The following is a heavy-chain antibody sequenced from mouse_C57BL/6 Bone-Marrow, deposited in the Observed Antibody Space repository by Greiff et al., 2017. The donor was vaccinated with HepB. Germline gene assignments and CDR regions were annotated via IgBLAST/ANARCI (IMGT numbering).Heavy chain of an antibody. CDR2: ISSGSSTI. J-gene: IGHJ4*01. D-gene: IGHD2-3*01. CDR1: GFTFSDYG. Sequence: DVMLVGSGGGLVKPGGSLKLSCAASGFTFSDYGMHWVRQAPEKGLEWVAHISSGSSTIYYADTVKGRFTISRDNAKNTLFLQMTSLRSEDTAMYYCARNDVAMDYWGQGTSVTVSS. CDR3: ARNDVAMDY. V-gene: IGHV5-17*01.